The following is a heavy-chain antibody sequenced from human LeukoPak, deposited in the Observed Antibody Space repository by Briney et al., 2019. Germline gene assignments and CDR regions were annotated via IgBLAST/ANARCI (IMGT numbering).Heavy chain of an antibody. Sequence: EGSLRLSCAASGFTFSNYAMTWVRQAPGKGLEWVSGISGSGGTTYYVDSVKGRFTISRDNSKNTLYVQMNSLRAEDTAVYYCAKERFYSGSPRAFDMWGQGTMVTVSS. J-gene: IGHJ3*02. CDR2: ISGSGGTT. CDR1: GFTFSNYA. V-gene: IGHV3-23*01. CDR3: AKERFYSGSPRAFDM. D-gene: IGHD1-26*01.